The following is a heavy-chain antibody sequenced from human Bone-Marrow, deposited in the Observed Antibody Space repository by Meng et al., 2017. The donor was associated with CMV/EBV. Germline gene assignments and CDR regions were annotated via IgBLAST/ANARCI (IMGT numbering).Heavy chain of an antibody. CDR2: IYHSGST. V-gene: IGHV4-38-2*02. Sequence: GSLRLSCTVSGYSISSGYYWGWIRQPPGKGLEWIGSIYHSGSTYYNPSLKSRVTISVDTSKNQFSLKLSSVTAADTAVYYCARVPGAFDIWGQGTMVTVSS. J-gene: IGHJ3*02. CDR3: ARVPGAFDI. CDR1: GYSISSGYY.